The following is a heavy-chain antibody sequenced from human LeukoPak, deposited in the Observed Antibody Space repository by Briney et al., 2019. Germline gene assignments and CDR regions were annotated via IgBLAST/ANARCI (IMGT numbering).Heavy chain of an antibody. J-gene: IGHJ4*02. D-gene: IGHD6-19*01. CDR1: GGSFSGYY. V-gene: IGHV4-34*01. CDR3: AIAVAGYFDY. Sequence: SETLSLTCAVYGGSFSGYYWSWIRQPPGKGLEWIGEINHSGSTNYNPSLKSRVIISVDTSKNQFSLKLSSVTAADTAVYYCAIAVAGYFDYWGQGTLVTVSS. CDR2: INHSGST.